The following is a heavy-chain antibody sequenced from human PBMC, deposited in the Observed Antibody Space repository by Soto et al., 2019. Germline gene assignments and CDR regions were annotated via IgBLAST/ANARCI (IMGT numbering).Heavy chain of an antibody. CDR2: INPSGGST. Sequence: GASLQVSCKASGYTFTSYYMHWVRQAPGQGLEWMGIINPSGGSTSYAQKFQGRVTMTRDTSTSTVYMELSSLRSEDTAVYYCARDQSYGGHGYWGQGTLVTVSS. CDR3: ARDQSYGGHGY. D-gene: IGHD4-17*01. J-gene: IGHJ4*02. V-gene: IGHV1-46*01. CDR1: GYTFTSYY.